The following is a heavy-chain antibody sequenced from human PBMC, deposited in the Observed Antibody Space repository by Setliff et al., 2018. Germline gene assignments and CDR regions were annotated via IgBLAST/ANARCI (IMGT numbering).Heavy chain of an antibody. J-gene: IGHJ5*02. V-gene: IGHV1-8*02. CDR2: MNPNSGNT. CDR1: GYTFTNYD. Sequence: ASVKVSCKTSGYTFTNYDINWVRQATGQGLEWMGWMNPNSGNTGYAQNFQGRVSMTRNTSISTAYMELNSLTSEDTAVYFCAKSKVEAAMVKHNWFDPWGQGTLVTVSS. CDR3: AKSKVEAAMVKHNWFDP. D-gene: IGHD5-18*01.